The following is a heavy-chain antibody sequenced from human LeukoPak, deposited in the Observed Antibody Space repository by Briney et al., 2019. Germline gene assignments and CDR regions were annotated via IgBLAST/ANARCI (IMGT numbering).Heavy chain of an antibody. CDR1: GFTFSSYG. Sequence: GGSLRLSCAASGFTFSSYGMHWVRQAPGKGLEWVAVIWYDRSNKYYADSVKGRFTISRDNSKNTLYLQMNSLRAEDTAVYYCAREMGSSGPEDAFDIWGQGTMVTVSS. D-gene: IGHD3-22*01. V-gene: IGHV3-33*01. CDR3: AREMGSSGPEDAFDI. CDR2: IWYDRSNK. J-gene: IGHJ3*02.